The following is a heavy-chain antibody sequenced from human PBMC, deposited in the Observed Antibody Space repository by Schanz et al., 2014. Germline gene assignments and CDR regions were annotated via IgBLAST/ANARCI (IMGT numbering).Heavy chain of an antibody. Sequence: EVQLLESGGGLAEPGGSLRLSCAASGFSFSDYAMCWVRQAPGKGLEWVSAISGGGGTTYYTDSVKGRFTISRDNSKSTLYLQMNSLRAEDTAVYYCLAPDYGMDVWGQGTTVTVSS. CDR1: GFSFSDYA. J-gene: IGHJ6*02. CDR3: LAPDYGMDV. V-gene: IGHV3-23*01. CDR2: ISGGGGTT.